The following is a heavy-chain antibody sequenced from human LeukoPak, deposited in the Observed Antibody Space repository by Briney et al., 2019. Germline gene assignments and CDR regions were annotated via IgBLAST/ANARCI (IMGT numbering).Heavy chain of an antibody. J-gene: IGHJ5*02. V-gene: IGHV1-8*01. D-gene: IGHD3-3*01. Sequence: ASVKVSCKASGYTFTSYDINWVRQATGQGLEWMGWMDPNSGNTGYAQKFQGRVTMTRNTSISTAYMELSSLRSEDTAVYYCARGSALNYDFWSGYYSVYRRANWFDPWGQGTLVTVSS. CDR2: MDPNSGNT. CDR1: GYTFTSYD. CDR3: ARGSALNYDFWSGYYSVYRRANWFDP.